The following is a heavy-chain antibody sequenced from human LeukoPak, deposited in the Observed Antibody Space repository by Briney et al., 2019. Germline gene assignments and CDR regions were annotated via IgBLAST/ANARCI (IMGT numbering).Heavy chain of an antibody. CDR3: AKDQTPYYDILTGYYEGAFDI. CDR1: GFTFSHYG. D-gene: IGHD3-9*01. V-gene: IGHV3-33*06. Sequence: PGGSLRLSCATSGFTFSHYGMHWVRQAPGKGLEWVAVIWNDGSNKYYGDSVKGRFTISRDNSKNTLYLQMNSLRAEDTAVYYCAKDQTPYYDILTGYYEGAFDIWGQGTMVTVSS. J-gene: IGHJ3*02. CDR2: IWNDGSNK.